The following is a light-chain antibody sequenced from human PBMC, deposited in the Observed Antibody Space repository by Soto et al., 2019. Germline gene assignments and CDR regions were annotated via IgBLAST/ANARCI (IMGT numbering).Light chain of an antibody. J-gene: IGLJ2*01. CDR3: QSYDSSLSGSVV. CDR1: SSNIGAAYD. Sequence: QSVLTQPPSVSGAPGQRVTISCTGSSSNIGAAYDVHWYQQLRGTAPKLLIYGNSTRPSGVPDRFSGSKSGTSASLAIPGLQAEDEADYYCQSYDSSLSGSVVFGGGTKLTVL. CDR2: GNS. V-gene: IGLV1-40*01.